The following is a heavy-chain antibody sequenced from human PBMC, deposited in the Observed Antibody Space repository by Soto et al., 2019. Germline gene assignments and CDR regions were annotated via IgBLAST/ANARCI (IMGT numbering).Heavy chain of an antibody. V-gene: IGHV4-4*02. CDR1: GSSISLHVW. D-gene: IGHD3-10*01. J-gene: IGHJ3*02. CDR3: ASKFGELLADAFDI. CDR2: IYHSGST. Sequence: NLYSTSAFSGSSISLHVWWYSVCESPGTELEWTGEIYHSGSTNYNPSLKSRVTISVDKSKNQFSLKLSSVTAADTAVYYCASKFGELLADAFDIWGQGTMVTVSS.